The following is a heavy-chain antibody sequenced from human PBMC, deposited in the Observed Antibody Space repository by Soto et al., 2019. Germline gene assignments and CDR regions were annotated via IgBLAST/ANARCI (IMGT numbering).Heavy chain of an antibody. CDR2: ITASGSTT. Sequence: EVQLLESGGGLVQPGGSLRLSCAASGFTFSTYAMSWVRQAPGKGLEWVSLITASGSTTYYADSVKGRFTISRDSSKNTLDLQLNSLRAEDTGVYYCAKGRDAPEYFQHWGLGTLVTVSS. CDR1: GFTFSTYA. J-gene: IGHJ1*01. CDR3: AKGRDAPEYFQH. V-gene: IGHV3-23*01. D-gene: IGHD2-21*02.